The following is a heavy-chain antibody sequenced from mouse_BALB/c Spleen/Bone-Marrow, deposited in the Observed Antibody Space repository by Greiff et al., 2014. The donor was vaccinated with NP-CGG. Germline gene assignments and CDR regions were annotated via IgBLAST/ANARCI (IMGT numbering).Heavy chain of an antibody. CDR1: GYASSSYW. J-gene: IGHJ2*01. CDR2: IHPGDGDT. CDR3: ARVRNWADY. Sequence: QVQLQQSGAELVRPGSSVKISCKASGYASSSYWMNWVKQRPGQGLEWIGQIHPGDGDTNYNGKFKGKATLTADKSSSTAYMQLSSLTSEDSAVYFCARVRNWADYWGQGTTLTVSS. V-gene: IGHV1-80*01. D-gene: IGHD4-1*01.